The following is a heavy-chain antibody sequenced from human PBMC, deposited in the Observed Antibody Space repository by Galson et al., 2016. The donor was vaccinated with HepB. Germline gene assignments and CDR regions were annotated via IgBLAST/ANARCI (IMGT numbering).Heavy chain of an antibody. CDR2: LSNSGNT. J-gene: IGHJ4*02. V-gene: IGHV4-39*01. Sequence: LSLTCTVSGGSISSSSYNWGWIRQPPGKGLEWIGSLSNSGNTYYKPSLKSRVTISVDTSKNQFSLRLSSVTAADTAVYYCARRKAVAATNYYFDYWGQGTLVTVSS. CDR1: GGSISSSSYN. D-gene: IGHD6-19*01. CDR3: ARRKAVAATNYYFDY.